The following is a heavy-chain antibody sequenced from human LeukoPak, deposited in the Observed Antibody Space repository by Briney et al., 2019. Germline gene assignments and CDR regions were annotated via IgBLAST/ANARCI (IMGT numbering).Heavy chain of an antibody. J-gene: IGHJ4*02. V-gene: IGHV1-69*05. CDR1: GGTFSSYA. Sequence: ASVKVSCKASGGTFSSYAISWVRQAPGQGLEWMGGIIPIFGTAIYAQKFQGRVTITTDESTSTAYMELSSLRSEDTAVYYCARKAAAGTWFDYWGQGTLVTVSS. CDR3: ARKAAAGTWFDY. CDR2: IIPIFGTA. D-gene: IGHD6-13*01.